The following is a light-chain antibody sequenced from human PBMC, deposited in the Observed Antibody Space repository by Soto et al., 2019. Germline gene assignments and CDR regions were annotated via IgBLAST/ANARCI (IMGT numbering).Light chain of an antibody. CDR2: AAS. CDR1: QSISNY. J-gene: IGKJ2*01. CDR3: QQRYRIPRT. Sequence: DIQMTQSPSSLSASVGDSVTIICRASQSISNYLNWYQQKPGKAPKLLIYAASSLQSGIPSRFSGRGSGTDFTLTISTLQPEDFATYYCQQRYRIPRTFGQGTKLEIK. V-gene: IGKV1-39*01.